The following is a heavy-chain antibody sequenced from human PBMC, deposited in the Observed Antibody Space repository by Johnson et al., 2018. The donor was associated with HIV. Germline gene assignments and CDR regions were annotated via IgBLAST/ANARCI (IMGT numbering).Heavy chain of an antibody. Sequence: VQLVESGGGVVQPGRSLRLSCAASGFTFSSYAMHWVRQAPGKGLEWVAVIYSGGSTNYADSVKGRFTISRDNSKDTLYLQMNSLRAEDTAVYYCAKDRILSGYGPGAFDIWGQGTMVTVSS. CDR3: AKDRILSGYGPGAFDI. D-gene: IGHD5-12*01. CDR2: IYSGGST. CDR1: GFTFSSYA. V-gene: IGHV3-NL1*01. J-gene: IGHJ3*02.